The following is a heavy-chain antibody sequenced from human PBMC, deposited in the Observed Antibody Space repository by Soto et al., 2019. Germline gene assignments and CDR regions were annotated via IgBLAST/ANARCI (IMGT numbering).Heavy chain of an antibody. CDR2: ISGSGGST. D-gene: IGHD1-26*01. V-gene: IGHV3-23*01. CDR3: AKCSGSYRPYNFDY. CDR1: GVSFISYA. J-gene: IGHJ4*02. Sequence: GGPIRLSCAAGGVSFISYAMSQVRQAPGKGLEWVSAISGSGGSTYYADSVKGRFTISRDNSKNTLYLQMNSLRAEDTAVYYCAKCSGSYRPYNFDYWGQGTLVTVSS.